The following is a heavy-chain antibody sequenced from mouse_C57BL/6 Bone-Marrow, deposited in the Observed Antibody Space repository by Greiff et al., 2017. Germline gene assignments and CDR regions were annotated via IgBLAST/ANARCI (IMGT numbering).Heavy chain of an antibody. CDR3: ARDYGSP. CDR1: GYTFTSYW. D-gene: IGHD2-1*01. CDR2: IDPSDSYT. J-gene: IGHJ3*01. V-gene: IGHV1-50*01. Sequence: QVQLQQPGAELVKPGASVKLSCKASGYTFTSYWMQWVKQRPGQGLEWIGEIDPSDSYTNYNQKFKGKATLTVDTSSSTAYMQLSSLTSEDSAVYYCARDYGSPWGQGTLVTVSA.